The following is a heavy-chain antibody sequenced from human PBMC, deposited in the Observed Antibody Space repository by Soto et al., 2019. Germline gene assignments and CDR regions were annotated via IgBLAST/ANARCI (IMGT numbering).Heavy chain of an antibody. CDR3: ARSNYDFWSGYYDY. J-gene: IGHJ4*02. V-gene: IGHV3-23*01. Sequence: GGSLRLSCAASGFTFSSYAMSWVRQAPGKGLEWVSAITGGGGSTNYADSLKGRFTISRDNFKNTLYLQVNSLRAEDTAVYYCARSNYDFWSGYYDYWGQGTLVTVSS. CDR2: ITGGGGST. D-gene: IGHD3-3*01. CDR1: GFTFSSYA.